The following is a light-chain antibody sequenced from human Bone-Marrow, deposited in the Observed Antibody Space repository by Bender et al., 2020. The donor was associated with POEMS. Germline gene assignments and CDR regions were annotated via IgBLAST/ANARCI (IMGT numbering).Light chain of an antibody. CDR1: SSDVGGYNY. Sequence: QSALTQPASVSGSPGQSITISCIGTSSDVGGYNYVSWYQQHPGKAPKLMICDVSNRPSGVSNRFSGSKSGNTASLTISGLQAEDEGDYYCSSHRDGETLVFGGGTKVTVL. CDR2: DVS. J-gene: IGLJ2*01. V-gene: IGLV2-14*03. CDR3: SSHRDGETLV.